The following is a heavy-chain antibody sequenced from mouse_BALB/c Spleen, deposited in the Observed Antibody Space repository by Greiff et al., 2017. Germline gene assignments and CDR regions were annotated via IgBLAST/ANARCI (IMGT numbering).Heavy chain of an antibody. CDR3: ARPDYYDSSYNYAMDY. J-gene: IGHJ4*01. V-gene: IGHV14-3*02. Sequence: EVQLQHSGAELVKPGASVKLSWTASGFNIKDTYMHWVKQRPEQGLEWIGRIDPANGNTKYDPKFQGKATITADTSSNTAYLQLSSLTSEDTAVYYCARPDYYDSSYNYAMDYWGQGTSVTVSS. D-gene: IGHD1-1*01. CDR2: IDPANGNT. CDR1: GFNIKDTY.